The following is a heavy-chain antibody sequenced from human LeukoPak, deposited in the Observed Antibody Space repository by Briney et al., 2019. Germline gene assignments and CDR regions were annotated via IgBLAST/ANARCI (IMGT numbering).Heavy chain of an antibody. CDR2: IISSSSYI. CDR3: ARDKTDSSGYYDAFDI. V-gene: IGHV3-21*01. J-gene: IGHJ3*02. Sequence: GGSLRLSCAASGFTFSSYSMTWVRQAPGKGLEWVSSIISSSSYIYYADSVKGRFTISRDNAKNSLYLQMNSLRAEDTAVYYCARDKTDSSGYYDAFDIWGQGTMVSVSS. D-gene: IGHD3-22*01. CDR1: GFTFSSYS.